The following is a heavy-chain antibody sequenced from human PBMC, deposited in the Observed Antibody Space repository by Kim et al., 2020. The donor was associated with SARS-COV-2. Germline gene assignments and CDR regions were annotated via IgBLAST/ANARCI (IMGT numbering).Heavy chain of an antibody. V-gene: IGHV3-33*01. CDR2: K. Sequence: KYYADSVKGRFTISRDNSKNTLYLQMNSLRAEDTAVYYCARDHYGDYFDYWGQGTLVTVSS. J-gene: IGHJ4*02. CDR3: ARDHYGDYFDY. D-gene: IGHD4-17*01.